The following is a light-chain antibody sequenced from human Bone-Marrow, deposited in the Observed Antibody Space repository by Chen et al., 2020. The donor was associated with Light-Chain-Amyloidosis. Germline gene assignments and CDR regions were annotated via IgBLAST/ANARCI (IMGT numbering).Light chain of an antibody. CDR3: KQGIQLPLA. CDR2: EVS. Sequence: DVALTQTLLSVSVTPGQPASISCKSSQSLLHRDGKTYLFWYLQKPGQSPQLLIYEVSKRFSGVPDRFSGSGSGKDFTLRIGRVEADDVGIYYCKQGIQLPLAFGGGTKVEIK. CDR1: QSLLHRDGKTY. V-gene: IGKV2D-29*02. J-gene: IGKJ4*01.